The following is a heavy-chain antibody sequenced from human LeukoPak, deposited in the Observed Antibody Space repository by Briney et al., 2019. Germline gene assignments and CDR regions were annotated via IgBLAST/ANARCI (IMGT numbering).Heavy chain of an antibody. CDR3: ARYAAYDSRGNYFDY. J-gene: IGHJ4*02. D-gene: IGHD3-22*01. CDR2: IYYSGST. Sequence: SQTLSLTCTVSGGSISSGDYYWSWIRQPPGKGLVWIGYIYYSGSTYYNPSLKSRVTISVDTSKNQFSLKLSSVTAADTAVYYCARYAAYDSRGNYFDYWGQGTLVTVSS. CDR1: GGSISSGDYY. V-gene: IGHV4-30-4*08.